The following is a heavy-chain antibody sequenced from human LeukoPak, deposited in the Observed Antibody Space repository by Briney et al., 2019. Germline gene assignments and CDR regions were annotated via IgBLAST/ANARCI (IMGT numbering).Heavy chain of an antibody. CDR1: GYTFTGYY. Sequence: ASVKVSCKASGYTFTGYYMHWVRQAPGQGLEWMGWINPDSGGTNYAQKFQGWVTMTRDTSISTAYMELSRLRSDDTAVYYCAGAMVAATFWFDPWGQGTLVTVSS. CDR2: INPDSGGT. CDR3: AGAMVAATFWFDP. D-gene: IGHD2-15*01. V-gene: IGHV1-2*04. J-gene: IGHJ5*02.